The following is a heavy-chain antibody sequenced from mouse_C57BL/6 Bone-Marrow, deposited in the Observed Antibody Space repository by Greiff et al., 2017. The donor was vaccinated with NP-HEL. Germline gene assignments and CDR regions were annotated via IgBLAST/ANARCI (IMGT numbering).Heavy chain of an antibody. CDR2: IYPGDGDT. V-gene: IGHV1-82*01. CDR3: ARSRGVGFAY. J-gene: IGHJ3*01. CDR1: GYAFSSSW. Sequence: VQLQQSGPELVKPGASVKISCKASGYAFSSSWMNWVKQRPGKGLEWIGRIYPGDGDTNYNGKFKGKATLTADKSSSTAYMQLSSLTSEDSAVYFCARSRGVGFAYWGQGTLVTVSA.